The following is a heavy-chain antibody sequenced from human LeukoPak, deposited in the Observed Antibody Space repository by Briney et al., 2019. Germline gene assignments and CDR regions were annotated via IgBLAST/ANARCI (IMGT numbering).Heavy chain of an antibody. CDR2: ISGSGGST. D-gene: IGHD3-9*01. CDR1: GFTFSSYA. V-gene: IGHV3-23*01. J-gene: IGHJ4*02. Sequence: HPGGSLRLSCAASGFTFSSYAMSWVRQGPGKGLEWVSAISGSGGSTYYADSVKGRFTISRDNSKNTLYLQMNSLRAEDTAVYYCAKNHYYILTGYYPYFDYWGQGTLVTVSS. CDR3: AKNHYYILTGYYPYFDY.